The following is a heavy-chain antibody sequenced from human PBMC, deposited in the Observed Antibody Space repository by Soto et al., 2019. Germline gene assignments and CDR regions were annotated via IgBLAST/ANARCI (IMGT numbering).Heavy chain of an antibody. V-gene: IGHV4-59*01. J-gene: IGHJ5*02. CDR2: IYGTGTT. Sequence: SETLSLTCTDSDGSISSYYWSWIRQPPGKGLEWIGYIYGTGTTNYSPSLTNRVTISVDMSKNQFSLRLSSVTAADTAVYYCAGFSSGTYLFDLWGQGTPVTVSS. CDR1: DGSISSYY. D-gene: IGHD1-26*01. CDR3: AGFSSGTYLFDL.